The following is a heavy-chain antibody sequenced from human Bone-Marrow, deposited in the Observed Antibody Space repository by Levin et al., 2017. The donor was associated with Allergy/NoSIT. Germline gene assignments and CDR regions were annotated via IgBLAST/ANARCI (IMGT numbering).Heavy chain of an antibody. Sequence: ASVKVSCKASGGTFSSYTISWVRQAPGQGLEWMGRIIPILGIANYAQKFQGRVTITADKSTSTAYMELSSLRSEDTAVYYCARAQQRGLPMTTVTNQGYYYGMDVWGQGTTVTVSS. CDR3: ARAQQRGLPMTTVTNQGYYYGMDV. V-gene: IGHV1-69*02. J-gene: IGHJ6*02. CDR2: IIPILGIA. CDR1: GGTFSSYT. D-gene: IGHD4-11*01.